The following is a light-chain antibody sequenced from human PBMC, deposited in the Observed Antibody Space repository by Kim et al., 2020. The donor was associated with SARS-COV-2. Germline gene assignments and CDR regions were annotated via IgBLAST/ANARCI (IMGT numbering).Light chain of an antibody. V-gene: IGKV3-20*01. J-gene: IGKJ1*01. Sequence: PGERATLSCRASQSVSSSYLAWYQQKPGQAPRLLIYGASSRATGIPDRFSGSGSGTDFTLTISRLEPEDFAVYYCQQYGSSPPWTFGQVTKVDIK. CDR1: QSVSSSY. CDR2: GAS. CDR3: QQYGSSPPWT.